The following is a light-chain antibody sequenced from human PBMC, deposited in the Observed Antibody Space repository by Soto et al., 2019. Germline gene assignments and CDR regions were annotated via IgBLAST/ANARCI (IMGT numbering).Light chain of an antibody. CDR1: SSDIGFYNY. J-gene: IGLJ1*01. Sequence: QSVLTQPASVSGSPGHSITISCTGTSSDIGFYNYVSWYQQYPGKAPNLLIYGVTNRPSGVSYRFSGSKSGSTASLTISGLRDEDEADYYCSSYSTSFFYVFGTGTKVTVL. V-gene: IGLV2-14*03. CDR2: GVT. CDR3: SSYSTSFFYV.